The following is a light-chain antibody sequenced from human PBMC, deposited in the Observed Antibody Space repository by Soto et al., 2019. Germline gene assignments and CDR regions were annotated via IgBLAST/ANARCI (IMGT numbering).Light chain of an antibody. J-gene: IGKJ2*01. CDR2: DAS. Sequence: EIVLTQSPATLSLSPGERATLSCRASQSVSSYLAWYQQKPGQAPRLLIYDASNRATGIPARFSGSGSGTDFTLTISSLEPEDFAVYSCQQRSSWPQTFGQGTKLEIK. CDR3: QQRSSWPQT. V-gene: IGKV3-11*01. CDR1: QSVSSY.